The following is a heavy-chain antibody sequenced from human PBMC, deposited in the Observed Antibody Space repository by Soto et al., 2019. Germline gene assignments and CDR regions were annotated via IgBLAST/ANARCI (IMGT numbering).Heavy chain of an antibody. D-gene: IGHD2-15*01. CDR3: ASALPSNYYYYYGMDV. V-gene: IGHV1-46*01. Sequence: ASVKVSCKASGYTFTSYYMHWVRQDPGQGLEWMGIINPSGGSTSYAQKFQGRVTMTRDTSTSTVYMELSSLRSEDTAVYYCASALPSNYYYYYGMDVWGQGTTVTVSS. CDR1: GYTFTSYY. J-gene: IGHJ6*02. CDR2: INPSGGST.